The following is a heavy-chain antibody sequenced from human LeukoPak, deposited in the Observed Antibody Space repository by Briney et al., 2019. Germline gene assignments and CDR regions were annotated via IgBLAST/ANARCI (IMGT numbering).Heavy chain of an antibody. D-gene: IGHD6-13*01. CDR2: IWYDGSNQ. CDR3: ARVPAAAGRANYYYYYGMDV. CDR1: GFTFSSYG. Sequence: GGSLRLSCAASGFTFSSYGMHWVRQAPGKGLEWVALIWYDGSNQYYADSVKGRFTISRDNSKNTLYLQMNSLRAEDTAVYYCARVPAAAGRANYYYYYGMDVWGQGTTVTVSS. J-gene: IGHJ6*02. V-gene: IGHV3-33*01.